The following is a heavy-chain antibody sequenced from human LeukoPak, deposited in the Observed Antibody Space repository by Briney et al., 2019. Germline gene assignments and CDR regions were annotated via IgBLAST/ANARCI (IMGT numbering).Heavy chain of an antibody. J-gene: IGHJ5*02. Sequence: SPSETLSLTCAVSSYSISSGYYWGWIRQPPGKGLEWIGNIYHSGSTSYNPSLRSRVTISVDTSRNQFSLKLSSVTAADTAVYSCALPGVVPGATGGWFDLWGQETLVTVSS. CDR1: SYSISSGYY. CDR2: IYHSGST. V-gene: IGHV4-38-2*01. D-gene: IGHD2-2*01. CDR3: ALPGVVPGATGGWFDL.